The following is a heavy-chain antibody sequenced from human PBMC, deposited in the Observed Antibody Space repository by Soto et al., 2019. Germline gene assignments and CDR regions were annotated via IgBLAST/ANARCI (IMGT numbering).Heavy chain of an antibody. CDR2: INAGNGNT. Sequence: SLRHAHVQRLERMGWINAGNGNTKYSQKFQGRVTITRDTSASTAYMELSSLRFVVMAVYCWARGRGWCHFDHWGQGTLVT. J-gene: IGHJ4*02. D-gene: IGHD6-19*01. CDR3: ARGRGWCHFDH. V-gene: IGHV1-3*01.